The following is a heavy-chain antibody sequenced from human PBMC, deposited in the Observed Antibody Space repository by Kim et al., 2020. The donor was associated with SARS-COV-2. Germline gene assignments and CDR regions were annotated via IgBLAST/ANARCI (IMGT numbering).Heavy chain of an antibody. CDR1: GFTFSNFG. CDR2: ISGSGGST. V-gene: IGHV3-23*01. Sequence: GGSLRLSCAASGFTFSNFGMTWVRQAPGKGLECVSAISGSGGSTYYADSVRGRFTIAKDNSKNTLYLQMNSLRDEATAVYYCAKGSTNVDVWGQGTTVTVSS. J-gene: IGHJ6*02. CDR3: AKGSTNVDV.